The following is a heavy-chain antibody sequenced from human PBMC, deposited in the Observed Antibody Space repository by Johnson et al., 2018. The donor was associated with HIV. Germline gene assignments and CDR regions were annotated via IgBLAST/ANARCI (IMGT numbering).Heavy chain of an antibody. CDR2: ISYDGSNK. D-gene: IGHD6-19*01. CDR1: GFTFSSYA. CDR3: AKGGSAVDVAFDI. Sequence: QVQLVESGGGVVQPGRSLRLSCAASGFTFSSYAMHWVRQAPGKGLEWVAVISYDGSNKYYADSVKGRFTISRDNSKNTLYLQMNSLRAEDTAVYYCAKGGSAVDVAFDIWGQGTMVTVSS. V-gene: IGHV3-30*04. J-gene: IGHJ3*02.